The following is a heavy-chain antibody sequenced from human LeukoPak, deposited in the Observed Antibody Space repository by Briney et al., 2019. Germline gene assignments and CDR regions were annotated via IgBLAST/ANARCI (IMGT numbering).Heavy chain of an antibody. CDR1: GFTFSDYY. D-gene: IGHD2-2*01. CDR2: ISSSSSYT. CDR3: AREAGYCSSTSCYEATLDY. Sequence: PGGSLRLSCAASGFTFSDYYMSWIRHAPGKGLEWGSYISSSSSYTNYADSVKGRFTISRDNAKNSLYLQMNSLRAEDTAVYYCAREAGYCSSTSCYEATLDYWGQGTLVTVSS. V-gene: IGHV3-11*06. J-gene: IGHJ4*02.